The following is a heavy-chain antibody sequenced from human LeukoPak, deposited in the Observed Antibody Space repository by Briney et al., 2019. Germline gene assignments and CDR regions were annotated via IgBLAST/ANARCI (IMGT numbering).Heavy chain of an antibody. J-gene: IGHJ6*02. V-gene: IGHV3-30*18. CDR2: ISHDGSSK. CDR1: GFTFSSYG. Sequence: PGRSPRLSCAASGFTFSSYGMHWVRQAPGKGLEWVAVISHDGSSKYFADSVKGRFTISRDNPKNTLDLQMHSLRAEDTAVYYCAKSIRFCSSNSCFAGYYNYGLHVWGQGTTVIVSS. D-gene: IGHD2-2*01. CDR3: AKSIRFCSSNSCFAGYYNYGLHV.